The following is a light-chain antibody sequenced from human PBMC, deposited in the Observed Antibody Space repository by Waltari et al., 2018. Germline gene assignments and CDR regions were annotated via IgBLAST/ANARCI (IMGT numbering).Light chain of an antibody. V-gene: IGKV3-11*01. CDR2: DAS. CDR3: QQRNSWPRT. J-gene: IGKJ4*02. Sequence: EIVLTQSPVTLSLSPGDRATPSCRASQSISTYLAWYQQKPGQAPRLLIYDASNRATGIPARFSGSGSGTDFTLTISSLESEDFAVYYCQQRNSWPRTFGRGTNVEIK. CDR1: QSISTY.